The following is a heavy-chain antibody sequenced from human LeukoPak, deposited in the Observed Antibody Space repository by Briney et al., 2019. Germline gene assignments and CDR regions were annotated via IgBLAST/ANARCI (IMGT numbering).Heavy chain of an antibody. D-gene: IGHD5-18*01. Sequence: SSETLSLTCTVSGGSISSYYWSWIRQPPGKGLEWIGYIYYSGSTNYNPSLKSRVTISVDTSKNQFSLKLSSVTAADTAVYYCARGRGYSPMDVWGQGTTVTVSS. CDR2: IYYSGST. CDR1: GGSISSYY. J-gene: IGHJ6*02. V-gene: IGHV4-59*01. CDR3: ARGRGYSPMDV.